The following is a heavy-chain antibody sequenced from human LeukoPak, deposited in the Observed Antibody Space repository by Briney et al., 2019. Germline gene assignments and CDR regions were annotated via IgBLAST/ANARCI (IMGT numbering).Heavy chain of an antibody. CDR3: ARDSGGNSDH. J-gene: IGHJ4*02. D-gene: IGHD4-23*01. CDR1: GFTFSSYW. CDR2: ITSDGSTT. Sequence: GGSLRLSCAASGFTFSSYWMHWVRQAPGKGLVWVSRITSDGSTTTYADSVKGRFTLSGDNAKSTLYLQMNSLRAEDTAVYYCARDSGGNSDHWGQGTLVTVSS. V-gene: IGHV3-74*01.